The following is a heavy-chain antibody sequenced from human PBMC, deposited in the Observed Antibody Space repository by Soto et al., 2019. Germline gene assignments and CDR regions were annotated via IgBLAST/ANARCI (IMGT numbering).Heavy chain of an antibody. J-gene: IGHJ4*02. Sequence: GGSLRLSCAASGFTFSSYWMHWVRQAPGKGLVWVSRINSDGSSTSYADSVKGRFTISRDNAKNTLYLQMNSLRAEDTAVYYCARGGVGRYCSSTSCYTWVLDYWGQGTLVTVSS. D-gene: IGHD2-2*02. V-gene: IGHV3-74*01. CDR2: INSDGSST. CDR1: GFTFSSYW. CDR3: ARGGVGRYCSSTSCYTWVLDY.